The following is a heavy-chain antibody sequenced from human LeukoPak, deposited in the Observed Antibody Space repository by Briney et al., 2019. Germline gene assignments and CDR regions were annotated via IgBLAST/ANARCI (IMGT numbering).Heavy chain of an antibody. V-gene: IGHV3-20*04. CDR3: ARDVGQWLANDYFDY. D-gene: IGHD6-19*01. CDR1: GFTFDDYG. CDR2: INWNGGST. J-gene: IGHJ4*02. Sequence: GGSLRLSRAASGFTFDDYGMSWVRQAPGKGLEWVSGINWNGGSTGYADSVKGRFTISRDNAKNSLYLQMNSLRAEDTALYYCARDVGQWLANDYFDYWGQGTLVTVSS.